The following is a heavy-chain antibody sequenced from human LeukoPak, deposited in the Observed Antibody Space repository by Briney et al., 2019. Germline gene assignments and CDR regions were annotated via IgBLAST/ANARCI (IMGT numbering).Heavy chain of an antibody. CDR3: TTDWPDRGYSGYFDY. Sequence: PGGSLRLSCAGSGFTFSNAWMSWVRQAPGKGLEWVGRIKSKTDGGTTDYAAPVKGRFTISRDDSKNTLYLQMNSLKTEDTAVYYCTTDWPDRGYSGYFDYWGQGTLVTVSS. D-gene: IGHD5-12*01. CDR1: GFTFSNAW. J-gene: IGHJ4*02. CDR2: IKSKTDGGTT. V-gene: IGHV3-15*01.